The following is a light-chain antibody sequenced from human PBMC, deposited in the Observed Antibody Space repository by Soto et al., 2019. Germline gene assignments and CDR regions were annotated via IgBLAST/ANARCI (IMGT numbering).Light chain of an antibody. V-gene: IGLV2-14*03. Sequence: QSVLTQPASVSGSPGQSIAISCTGTSSDVGGYNYVSWYQHHPGKAPKLMIYDVSNRPSGVSNRFSGSKSGNTASLTISGLQAEDEADYYCNSYTSSSTYFFGTGTKVTVL. CDR3: NSYTSSSTYF. CDR1: SSDVGGYNY. CDR2: DVS. J-gene: IGLJ1*01.